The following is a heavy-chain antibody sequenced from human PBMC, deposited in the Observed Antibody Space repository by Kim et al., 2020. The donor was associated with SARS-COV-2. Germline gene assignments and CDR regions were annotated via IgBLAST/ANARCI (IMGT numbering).Heavy chain of an antibody. Sequence: GGSLRLSCAASGFTFTDYAMHWVRQAPGKGLEWVAAISYVGIKKYNADSVKGRFTISRDSSKNTLHLQMNSLRAEDTAVYYCAKDNADSGSFLDYWGQGT. CDR1: GFTFTDYA. J-gene: IGHJ4*02. CDR2: ISYVGIKK. CDR3: AKDNADSGSFLDY. D-gene: IGHD3-10*01. V-gene: IGHV3-30-3*02.